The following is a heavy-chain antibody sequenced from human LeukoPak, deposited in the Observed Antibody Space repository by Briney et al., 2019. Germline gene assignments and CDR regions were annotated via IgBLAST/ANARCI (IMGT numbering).Heavy chain of an antibody. CDR3: TTALAAAGTEDY. CDR2: IKSKTDGGTT. J-gene: IGHJ4*02. Sequence: GGSLRLSCAASGLTFSNAWMSWVRQAPGKGLEWVGRIKSKTDGGTTDYAAPVKGRFTISRDDSKNTLYLQMNSLKTEDTAVYYCTTALAAAGTEDYWGQGTLVTVSS. CDR1: GLTFSNAW. D-gene: IGHD6-13*01. V-gene: IGHV3-15*01.